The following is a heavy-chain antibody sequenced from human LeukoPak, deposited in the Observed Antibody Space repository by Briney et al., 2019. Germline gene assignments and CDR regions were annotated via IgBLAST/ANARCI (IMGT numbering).Heavy chain of an antibody. CDR2: INWNGAST. CDR1: GFGFDDHG. Sequence: GGSLRLSCAASGFGFDDHGMSWVRQVPGKGLEWVSGINWNGASTGYGDSVKGRFTISRDNAKNSLYLQMNSLRAEDKALYYCAGGDRNGWYFDYWGQGILVTVSS. CDR3: AGGDRNGWYFDY. V-gene: IGHV3-20*04. J-gene: IGHJ4*02. D-gene: IGHD6-19*01.